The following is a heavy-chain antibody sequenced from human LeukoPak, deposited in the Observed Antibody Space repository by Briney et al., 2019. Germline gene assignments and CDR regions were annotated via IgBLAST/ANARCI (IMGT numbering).Heavy chain of an antibody. CDR3: ARSRFYGSGNFDP. CDR2: INPNSCGT. V-gene: IGHV1-2*02. D-gene: IGHD3-10*01. Sequence: ASVKVSRKASGYTFTGYYMHWVRQAPGQELEWMGWINPNSCGTNYAQKFQGRVTMTRDTSISTAYMELSRLRSDDTAVYYCARSRFYGSGNFDPWGQGTLVTVSS. CDR1: GYTFTGYY. J-gene: IGHJ5*02.